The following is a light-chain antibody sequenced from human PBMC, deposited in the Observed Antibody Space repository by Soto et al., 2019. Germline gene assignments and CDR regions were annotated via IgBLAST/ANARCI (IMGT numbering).Light chain of an antibody. Sequence: QSVLTQPASVSGSPGQSITISCTGTSSDVGGYDYVSWYQQHPGKGPKLMISEVSNRPSGVSDRFSGSKSGNTASLTISGLQAEDEADYYCSSYTTTRTLVFGGGTKLTVL. CDR1: SSDVGGYDY. V-gene: IGLV2-14*01. J-gene: IGLJ2*01. CDR3: SSYTTTRTLV. CDR2: EVS.